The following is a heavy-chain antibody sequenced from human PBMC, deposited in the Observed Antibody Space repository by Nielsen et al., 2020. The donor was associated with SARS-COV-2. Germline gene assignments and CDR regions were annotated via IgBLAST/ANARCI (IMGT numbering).Heavy chain of an antibody. CDR1: GGSISSSSYY. V-gene: IGHV4-39*01. J-gene: IGHJ3*02. CDR3: ARQSGTMIVVVITSDDAFDI. Sequence: SETVSLTCTVSGGSISSSSYYWGWIRQPPGKGLEWIGSIYYSGSTYYNPSLKSRVTISVDTSKNQFSLKLSSVTAADTAVYYCARQSGTMIVVVITSDDAFDIWGQGTMVTVSS. D-gene: IGHD3-22*01. CDR2: IYYSGST.